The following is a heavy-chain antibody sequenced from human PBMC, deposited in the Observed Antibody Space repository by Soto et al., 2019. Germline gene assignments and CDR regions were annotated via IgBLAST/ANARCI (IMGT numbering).Heavy chain of an antibody. CDR2: ISYDGSNK. D-gene: IGHD1-26*01. V-gene: IGHV3-30*18. J-gene: IGHJ3*02. Sequence: QVQLVESGGGVVQPGRSLRLSCAASGFTFSSYGMHWVRQAPGKGLEWVAVISYDGSNKYYADSVKGRFTISRDNSKNTLYLQMNSLRAEDTTVYYCAKDRGRYDAFDIWGQGTMVTVSS. CDR3: AKDRGRYDAFDI. CDR1: GFTFSSYG.